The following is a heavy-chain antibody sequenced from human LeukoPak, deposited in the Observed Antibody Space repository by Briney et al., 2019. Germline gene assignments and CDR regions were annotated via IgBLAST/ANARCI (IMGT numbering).Heavy chain of an antibody. CDR1: GFSFSSYW. CDR2: IKQDGSEK. V-gene: IGHV3-7*01. CDR3: ARVPAGDFDY. D-gene: IGHD7-27*01. J-gene: IGHJ4*02. Sequence: GGSLRLSCAASGFSFSSYWMSWVRQAPGKGLEWVANIKQDGSEKYYVDSVKGRFTISRDNAKNSLYLQMNSLRAEDTSIYYCARVPAGDFDYWGQGTLVTVSS.